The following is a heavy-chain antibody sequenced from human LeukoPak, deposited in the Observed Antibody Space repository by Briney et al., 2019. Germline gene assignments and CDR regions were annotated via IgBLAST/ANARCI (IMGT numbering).Heavy chain of an antibody. V-gene: IGHV5-51*01. Sequence: GESLKISCKASEDSPNTRWIAWVRPMPGKGLEWMGVIQPGQTEARYSPSFQGQATISADKSINTAYLQWSSLKASDTAIYYCARRSGDYLNYFDFWGHGTLVTVSS. J-gene: IGHJ4*01. D-gene: IGHD4-17*01. CDR3: ARRSGDYLNYFDF. CDR1: EDSPNTRW. CDR2: IQPGQTEA.